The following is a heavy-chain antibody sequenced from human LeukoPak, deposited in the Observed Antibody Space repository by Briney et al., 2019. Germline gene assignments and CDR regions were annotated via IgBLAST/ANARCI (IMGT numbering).Heavy chain of an antibody. CDR2: ISGSGGST. Sequence: GGSLRLSCAASGFTFSSYAMSWVRQAPGKGLEWVSAISGSGGSTYYADSVKGRFTISRDNSKNTLYLQMNSLRAGDTAVYYCAKVQEMDTILPPFHYWGQGTLVTVSS. J-gene: IGHJ4*02. V-gene: IGHV3-23*01. CDR3: AKVQEMDTILPPFHY. D-gene: IGHD5-24*01. CDR1: GFTFSSYA.